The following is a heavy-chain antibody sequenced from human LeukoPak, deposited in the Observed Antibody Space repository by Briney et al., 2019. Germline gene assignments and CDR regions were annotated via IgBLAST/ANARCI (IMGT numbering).Heavy chain of an antibody. CDR3: AKHYMGSYDNRGLDY. V-gene: IGHV4-39*01. D-gene: IGHD3-10*01. CDR1: GASINTNSYY. J-gene: IGHJ4*02. CDR2: VFYSGNT. Sequence: PSETLSLTCPVSGASINTNSYYWGWIRQPPGKGLEWIGNVFYSGNTYYNPSLRGRLTISVDTSKNQFSLKLSSVTAADTAVYYCAKHYMGSYDNRGLDYWGQGTLVTVSS.